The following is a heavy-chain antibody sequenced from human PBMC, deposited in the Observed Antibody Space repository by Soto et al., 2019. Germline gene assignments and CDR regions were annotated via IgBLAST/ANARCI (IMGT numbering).Heavy chain of an antibody. J-gene: IGHJ4*02. CDR1: GGSISSYY. D-gene: IGHD2-2*01. CDR3: ASSLRDVRPSPGYFDY. V-gene: IGHV4-4*07. Sequence: LSLTCTVSGGSISSYYWSWIRQPAGKGLEWIGRIYTSGSTNSTPSLKSRVTMSVDTSKNQFSLKLSSVTAADTAVYYCASSLRDVRPSPGYFDYWGQVTLVTVSS. CDR2: IYTSGST.